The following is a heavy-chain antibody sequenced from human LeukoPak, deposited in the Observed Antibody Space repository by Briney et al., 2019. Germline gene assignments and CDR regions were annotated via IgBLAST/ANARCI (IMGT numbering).Heavy chain of an antibody. CDR3: AKASGVTIFGVVTS. Sequence: SGRSLRLSCAASGFTFDDYAMHWVRQAPGKGLEWVSGISWNSGSIGYADSVKGRFTIPRDNAKNSLYLQMNSLRAEDTALYYCAKASGVTIFGVVTSWGQGTLVTVSS. CDR2: ISWNSGSI. J-gene: IGHJ5*02. V-gene: IGHV3-9*01. CDR1: GFTFDDYA. D-gene: IGHD3-3*01.